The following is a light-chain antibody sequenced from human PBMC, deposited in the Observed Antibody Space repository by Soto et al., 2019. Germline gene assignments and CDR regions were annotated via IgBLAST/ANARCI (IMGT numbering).Light chain of an antibody. CDR2: EVS. V-gene: IGLV2-14*01. CDR3: NSYTTTSTYA. CDR1: STDIGSYNY. J-gene: IGLJ1*01. Sequence: QSALTQPASVSVSPGQSITISCTGTSTDIGSYNYVSWYQQHPGKAPKLMIYEVSNRPSGVSNRFSGSKSGNTASLTISGLQAEDEADYYCNSYTTTSTYAFGTGTKVTVL.